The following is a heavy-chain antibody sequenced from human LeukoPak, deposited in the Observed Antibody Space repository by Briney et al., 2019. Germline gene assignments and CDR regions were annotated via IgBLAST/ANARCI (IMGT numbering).Heavy chain of an antibody. CDR2: ISGSGGST. D-gene: IGHD3-22*01. Sequence: GGSLRLSCAASGFTFSSFAMSWVRQAPGKGLEWVSTISGSGGSTYYADSEKGRFTISRDNSKNTLCLQMNSLRAEDTAVYYCAKVFPYYDSSGRYFDYWGQGTLVTVSS. J-gene: IGHJ4*02. CDR3: AKVFPYYDSSGRYFDY. V-gene: IGHV3-23*01. CDR1: GFTFSSFA.